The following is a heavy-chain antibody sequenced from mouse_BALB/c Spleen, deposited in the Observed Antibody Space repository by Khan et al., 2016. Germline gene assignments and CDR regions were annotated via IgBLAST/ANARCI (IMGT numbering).Heavy chain of an antibody. CDR1: GYIFTTAG. J-gene: IGHJ4*01. D-gene: IGHD1-1*01. CDR2: INTHSGVP. Sequence: QFQLVQSGPELKKPGETVRISCKASGYIFTTAGMQWVQKMPGKGLKWIGWINTHSGVPKYAEDFKGRFAFSLDTSASTAYLQISNLKNEDTATYFCARSYSSYAMDYWVQGTSVTVSS. V-gene: IGHV9-4*02. CDR3: ARSYSSYAMDY.